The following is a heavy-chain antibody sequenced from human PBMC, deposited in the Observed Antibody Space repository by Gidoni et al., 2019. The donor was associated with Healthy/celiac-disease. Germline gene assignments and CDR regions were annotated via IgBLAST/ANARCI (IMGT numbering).Heavy chain of an antibody. Sequence: QVQLQASGPGLVKPSGTLFLTCAVSGGSLSSSNWWSWVRQPPGKGLEWIGEIYHSGSTNYNPSLKSRVTISVDKSKNQFSLKLSSVTAADTAVYYCARVPAEIMITFGGVIATYFDYWGQGTLVTVSS. V-gene: IGHV4-4*02. CDR2: IYHSGST. CDR1: GGSLSSSNW. J-gene: IGHJ4*02. CDR3: ARVPAEIMITFGGVIATYFDY. D-gene: IGHD3-16*02.